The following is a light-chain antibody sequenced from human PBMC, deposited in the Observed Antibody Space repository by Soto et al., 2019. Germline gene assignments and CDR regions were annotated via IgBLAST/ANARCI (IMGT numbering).Light chain of an antibody. J-gene: IGKJ4*01. Sequence: IVMTQYPATLSVSPGERATLSCRASQSVNSNLAWYRQKPGQAPRLLISDASTRATGVPARFSGSGSGTEFTLPISSLQSEDSGIYYCQQYNFWPPLTFGGGTKVEIK. CDR1: QSVNSN. CDR2: DAS. CDR3: QQYNFWPPLT. V-gene: IGKV3-15*01.